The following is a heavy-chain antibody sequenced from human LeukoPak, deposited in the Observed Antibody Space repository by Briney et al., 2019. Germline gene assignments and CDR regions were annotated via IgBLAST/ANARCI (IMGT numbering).Heavy chain of an antibody. J-gene: IGHJ5*02. CDR1: GFSLTTSGVG. D-gene: IGHD3-22*01. CDR3: AHRRDSSGYHYRWWFAP. Sequence: ESGPTLVKPTQTLTLTCTFSGFSLTTSGVGVGWIRQPPGKALEWLALINWDDQKVYSPSLQSRLSITKDTSKNQVALTMTNVDPVDTATYYCAHRRDSSGYHYRWWFAPWGQGTLVTVSS. V-gene: IGHV2-5*02. CDR2: INWDDQK.